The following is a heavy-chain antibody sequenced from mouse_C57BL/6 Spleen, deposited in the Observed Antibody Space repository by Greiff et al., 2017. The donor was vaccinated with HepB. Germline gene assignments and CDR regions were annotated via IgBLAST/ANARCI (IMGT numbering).Heavy chain of an antibody. D-gene: IGHD4-1*01. J-gene: IGHJ2*01. CDR3: ARNLWDGLYFDY. V-gene: IGHV2-2*01. Sequence: QVQLKESGPGLVQPSQSLSITCTVSGFSLTSYGVHWVRQSPGKGLEWLGVIWSGGSTDYNAAFISRLSISKDNSKSQVFFKMNSLQADDTAIYYCARNLWDGLYFDYWGQGTTLTVSS. CDR2: IWSGGST. CDR1: GFSLTSYG.